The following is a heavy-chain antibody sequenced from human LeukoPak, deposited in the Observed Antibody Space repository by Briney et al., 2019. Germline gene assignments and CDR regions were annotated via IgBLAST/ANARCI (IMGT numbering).Heavy chain of an antibody. CDR3: ARGGHYVWGSYRPTYYFDY. CDR1: GGTFSSYA. CDR2: IIPIFGTA. V-gene: IGHV1-69*13. J-gene: IGHJ4*02. D-gene: IGHD3-16*02. Sequence: SVKVSCKASGGTFSSYAISWVRQAPGQGLEWMGGIIPIFGTANYALKFQGRVTITADESTSTAYMELSSLRSEDTAVYYCARGGHYVWGSYRPTYYFDYWGQGTLVTVSS.